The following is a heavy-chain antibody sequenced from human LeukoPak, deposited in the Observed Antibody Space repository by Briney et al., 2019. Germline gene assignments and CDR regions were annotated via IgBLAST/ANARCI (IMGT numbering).Heavy chain of an antibody. Sequence: ASVKVSCKASGGTFSSYAISWVRQAPGQGLEWMGGIIPIFGTANYAQKFQGRVKITADTSTDTAYMELSSLRSQDTAVYYCATEGKMVRGVYTDYWGQGTLVTVSS. CDR3: ATEGKMVRGVYTDY. D-gene: IGHD3-10*01. CDR2: IIPIFGTA. V-gene: IGHV1-69*06. CDR1: GGTFSSYA. J-gene: IGHJ4*02.